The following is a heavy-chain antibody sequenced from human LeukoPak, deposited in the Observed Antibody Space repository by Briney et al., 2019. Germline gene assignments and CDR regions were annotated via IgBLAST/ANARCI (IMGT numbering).Heavy chain of an antibody. CDR3: VRDRGYSTFDY. D-gene: IGHD4-23*01. V-gene: IGHV3-7*01. CDR1: GFPFSNYW. J-gene: IGHJ4*02. CDR2: MKEDGGEI. Sequence: GGSLRLSCTGSGFPFSNYWMAWVRQAPGKGLEWVANMKEDGGEINYVDSVKGRFTISRDNAKNSLDLQMNSLRVDDTAVYYCVRDRGYSTFDYWGQGTLVIVSS.